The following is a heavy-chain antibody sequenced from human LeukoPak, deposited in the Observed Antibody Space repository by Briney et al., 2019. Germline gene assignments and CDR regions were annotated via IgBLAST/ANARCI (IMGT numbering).Heavy chain of an antibody. CDR1: GFTFSSYG. D-gene: IGHD3-22*01. CDR2: ISDSGGRT. Sequence: GGTLRLSCAASGFTFSSYGMYWVRQAPGKGLEWVSTISDSGGRTYYADSVKGRFTISRDNSKNTLYLQMNSLRAEDTAVYYCARDLLPPGSPPPHYYDSSGSNFGRPEEGCWGQGTLVTVSS. CDR3: ARDLLPPGSPPPHYYDSSGSNFGRPEEGC. V-gene: IGHV3-23*01. J-gene: IGHJ4*02.